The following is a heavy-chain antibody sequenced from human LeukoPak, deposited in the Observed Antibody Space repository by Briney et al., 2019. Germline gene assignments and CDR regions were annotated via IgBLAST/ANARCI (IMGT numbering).Heavy chain of an antibody. CDR1: GGSISSSNW. V-gene: IGHV4-4*02. CDR3: ARGGYDFWSGYSRPYYFDY. Sequence: PSETLSLTCAVSGGSISSSNWWSWVRQPPGKGLGWIGEIYHSGSTNYNPSLKSRVTISVDKSKNQFSLKLSSVTAADTAVYYCARGGYDFWSGYSRPYYFDYWGQGTLVTVSS. CDR2: IYHSGST. D-gene: IGHD3-3*01. J-gene: IGHJ4*02.